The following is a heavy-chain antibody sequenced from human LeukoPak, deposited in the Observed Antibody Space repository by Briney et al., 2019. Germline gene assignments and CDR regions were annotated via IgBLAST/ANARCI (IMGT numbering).Heavy chain of an antibody. D-gene: IGHD3-22*01. CDR3: ASLYYYDSSGYYQPDY. CDR1: GFTFSSYW. Sequence: PGGSLRLSCAASGFTFSSYWMYWVRQAPGKGLVWVSRINSDGSSTSYADSVKGRFTISRDNAKNTLYLQMNSLRAEDTAVYYCASLYYYDSSGYYQPDYWGQGTLVTVSS. CDR2: INSDGSST. J-gene: IGHJ4*02. V-gene: IGHV3-74*01.